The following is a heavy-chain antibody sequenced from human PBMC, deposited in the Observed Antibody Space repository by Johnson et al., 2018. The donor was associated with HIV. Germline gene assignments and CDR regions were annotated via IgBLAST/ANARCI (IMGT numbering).Heavy chain of an antibody. Sequence: VQLVESGGGVVQPGGSLRLSCAASGFIFSDHYMSWVRQAPGKGLEWVSYISNSGRSIYYADSVTGRFTISRDNAQNSLFLQMNSLRAEDTAGYYLGGDGGSSPGWVAFDVGGQGTMVSVSS. CDR1: GFIFSDHY. CDR2: ISNSGRSI. CDR3: GGDGGSSPGWVAFDV. J-gene: IGHJ3*01. V-gene: IGHV3-11*01. D-gene: IGHD3-16*01.